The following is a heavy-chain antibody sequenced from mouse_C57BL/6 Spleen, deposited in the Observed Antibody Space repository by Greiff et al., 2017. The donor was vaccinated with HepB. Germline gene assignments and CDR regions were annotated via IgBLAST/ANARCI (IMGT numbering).Heavy chain of an antibody. CDR2: IHPNSGST. J-gene: IGHJ3*01. CDR1: GYTFTSYW. Sequence: VKLQQPGAELVKPGASVKLSCKASGYTFTSYWMHWVKQRPGQGLEWIGMIHPNSGSTNYNEKFKSKATLTVDKSSSTAYMQLSSLTSEDSAVYYCAREGLRWFAYWGQGTLVTVSA. V-gene: IGHV1-64*01. D-gene: IGHD2-2*01. CDR3: AREGLRWFAY.